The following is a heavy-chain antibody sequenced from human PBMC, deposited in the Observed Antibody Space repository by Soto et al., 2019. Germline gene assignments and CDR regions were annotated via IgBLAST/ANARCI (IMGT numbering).Heavy chain of an antibody. D-gene: IGHD3-16*01. CDR3: AKTTLGGSFDY. V-gene: IGHV3-23*01. CDR1: GFIFSSYA. Sequence: GGSLRLSCAASGFIFSSYAMTWVRQAPGKGLEWVSSISGSGGTAYYADSVKGRFTISRDNSRNTLDLQINSLRAEDTAVYYCAKTTLGGSFDYWGQGTLVTVSS. CDR2: ISGSGGTA. J-gene: IGHJ4*02.